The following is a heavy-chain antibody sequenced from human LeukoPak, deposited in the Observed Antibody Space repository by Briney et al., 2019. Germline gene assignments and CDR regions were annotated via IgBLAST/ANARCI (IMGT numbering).Heavy chain of an antibody. CDR1: GGTFSSYA. CDR3: ARGRGYSYGSPYNWFDP. V-gene: IGHV1-69*13. Sequence: SVKVSCKASGGTFSSYAISWVRQAPGQGLEWMGGIIPIFGTANYAQKFQGRVTITADESTSTAYMELSSLRSEDTAVYYCARGRGYSYGSPYNWFDPWGQGTLVTVSS. CDR2: IIPIFGTA. D-gene: IGHD5-18*01. J-gene: IGHJ5*02.